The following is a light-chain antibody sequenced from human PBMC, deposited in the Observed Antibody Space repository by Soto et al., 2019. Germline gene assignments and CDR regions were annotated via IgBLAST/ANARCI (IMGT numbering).Light chain of an antibody. CDR1: QSISTW. J-gene: IGKJ1*01. Sequence: DIQMTQSPSTLSASVGDRVTITCRASQSISTWLAWYQQKAGKAPKLLIYKASILESGVPSRFSGSGSGTEFTLTISSLQPDDFATYYCQQYSTYWTFGQGTKGEIK. CDR3: QQYSTYWT. V-gene: IGKV1-5*03. CDR2: KAS.